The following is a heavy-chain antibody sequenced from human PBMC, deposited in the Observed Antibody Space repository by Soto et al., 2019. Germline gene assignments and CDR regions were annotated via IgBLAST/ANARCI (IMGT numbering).Heavy chain of an antibody. J-gene: IGHJ6*02. CDR2: ISYDGSNK. CDR3: AKDLTKTSMVDGTDV. CDR1: GFTFSSYG. Sequence: GGSLRLSCAASGFTFSSYGMHWVRQAPGKGLEWVAVISYDGSNKYYADSVKGRFTISRDNSKNTLYLQMNSLRAEDTAVYYCAKDLTKTSMVDGTDVWGQGTTVTVSS. D-gene: IGHD3-10*01. V-gene: IGHV3-30*18.